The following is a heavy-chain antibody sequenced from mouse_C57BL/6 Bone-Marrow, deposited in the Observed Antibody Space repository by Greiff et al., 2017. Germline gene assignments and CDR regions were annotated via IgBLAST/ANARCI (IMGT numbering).Heavy chain of an antibody. CDR3: AGGDGNPWYMDG. D-gene: IGHD2-1*01. Sequence: VQLQQPGAELVRPGSSVKLSCKASGYTFTSYWMHWVKQRPVQGLEWIGNIDPSDSETHYNQKFKDKATLTVDKSSSTAFLPLSSLTSAEDAAYYCAGGDGNPWYMDGWGTGTSVTVSS. CDR1: GYTFTSYW. J-gene: IGHJ1*03. V-gene: IGHV1-52*01. CDR2: IDPSDSET.